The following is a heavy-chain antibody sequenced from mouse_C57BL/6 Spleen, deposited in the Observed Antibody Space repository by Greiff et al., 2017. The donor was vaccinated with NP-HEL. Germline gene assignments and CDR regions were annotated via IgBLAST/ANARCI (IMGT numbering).Heavy chain of an antibody. CDR3: ARERGYYDYFDY. CDR2: ISYDGSN. CDR1: GYSITSGYY. J-gene: IGHJ2*01. D-gene: IGHD2-3*01. Sequence: EVKLQESGPGLVKPSQSLSLTCSVTGYSITSGYYWNWIRQFPGNKLEWMGYISYDGSNNYNPSLKNRISITRDTSKNQFFLKLNSVTTEDTATYYCARERGYYDYFDYWGQGTTLTVSS. V-gene: IGHV3-6*01.